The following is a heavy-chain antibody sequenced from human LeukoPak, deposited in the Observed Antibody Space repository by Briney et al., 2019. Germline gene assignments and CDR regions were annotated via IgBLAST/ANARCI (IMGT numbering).Heavy chain of an antibody. Sequence: SETPSLTCTVSGASISSYCWSWIRQPPGKGLAWIGYIYYSGSTNYKPSLKSRVTISVDTSKNQFSLKLNSVTAADTAVYYCARGGYYGSGNDFRFDPWGQGTLVTVSS. J-gene: IGHJ5*02. CDR1: GASISSYC. V-gene: IGHV4-59*01. CDR3: ARGGYYGSGNDFRFDP. D-gene: IGHD3-10*01. CDR2: IYYSGST.